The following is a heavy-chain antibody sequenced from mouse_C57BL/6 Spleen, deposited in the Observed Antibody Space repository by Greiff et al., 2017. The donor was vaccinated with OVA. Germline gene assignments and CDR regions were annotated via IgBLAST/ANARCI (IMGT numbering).Heavy chain of an antibody. CDR3: ASGDYGYDEYCYFDV. Sequence: QVQLQQSGPELVKPGASVKISCKASGYAFSSSWMNWVKQRPGKGLEWIGRIYPGDGDTNYNGKFKGKATLTADKSSSTAYMQLSSLTSEDSAVYFCASGDYGYDEYCYFDVWGTGTTVTVSS. CDR2: IYPGDGDT. J-gene: IGHJ1*03. D-gene: IGHD2-2*01. V-gene: IGHV1-82*01. CDR1: GYAFSSSW.